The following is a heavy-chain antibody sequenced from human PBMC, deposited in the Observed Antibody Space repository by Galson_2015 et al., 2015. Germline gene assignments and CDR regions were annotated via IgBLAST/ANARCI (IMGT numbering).Heavy chain of an antibody. CDR2: IWYDGSNK. D-gene: IGHD1-14*01. Sequence: SLRLSCAASGFTFSSYGMHWIRQAPGKGLEWVAVIWYDGSNKYYADSVKGRFTISRDNSKNTLYLQMNSLRAEGTAVYYCARPEAGDYFDYWGQGTLVTVSS. V-gene: IGHV3-33*01. CDR1: GFTFSSYG. CDR3: ARPEAGDYFDY. J-gene: IGHJ4*02.